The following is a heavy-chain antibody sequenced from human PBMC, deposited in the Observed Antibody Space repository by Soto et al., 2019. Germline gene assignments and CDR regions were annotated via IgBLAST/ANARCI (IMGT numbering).Heavy chain of an antibody. CDR3: ARDDVGYCSNGVCYTKPLDY. CDR1: GYTFTSYG. D-gene: IGHD2-8*01. J-gene: IGHJ4*02. Sequence: ASVKVSCKASGYTFTSYGISWVRQAPGQGLEWMGWTSTYIGNTHYAQKFQGRVTMTTDTSTTTAYLELRSLRSDDTAVYYCARDDVGYCSNGVCYTKPLDYWGQGAMVTVSS. CDR2: TSTYIGNT. V-gene: IGHV1-18*01.